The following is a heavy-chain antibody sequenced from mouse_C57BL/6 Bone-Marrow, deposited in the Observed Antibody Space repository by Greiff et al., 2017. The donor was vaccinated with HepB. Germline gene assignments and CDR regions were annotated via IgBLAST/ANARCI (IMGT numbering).Heavy chain of an antibody. V-gene: IGHV1-5*01. D-gene: IGHD1-1*01. CDR3: TRSGQFITTVVADVDY. CDR2: IYPGNSDT. CDR1: GYTFTSYW. J-gene: IGHJ2*01. Sequence: EVQLQESGTVLARPGASVKMSCKTSGYTFTSYWMHWVKQRPGQGLEWIGAIYPGNSDTSSNQKFKGKAKLTAVTSASTAYMELSSLTNEDSAVYYWTRSGQFITTVVADVDYWGQDTTLTVSS.